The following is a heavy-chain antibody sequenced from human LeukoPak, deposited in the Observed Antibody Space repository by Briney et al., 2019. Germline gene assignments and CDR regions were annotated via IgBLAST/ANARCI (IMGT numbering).Heavy chain of an antibody. D-gene: IGHD6-13*01. CDR2: IYSGGST. J-gene: IGHJ3*02. Sequence: HPGGSLRLSCAASGFTVSSNYMSWVRQALGKGLDWVSVIYSGGSTYYADSVKGRFTISRDNSKNSLYLQMNSLRAEDTAVYYCARDRSSWYSAFDIWGQGTMVTVSS. CDR1: GFTVSSNY. V-gene: IGHV3-53*01. CDR3: ARDRSSWYSAFDI.